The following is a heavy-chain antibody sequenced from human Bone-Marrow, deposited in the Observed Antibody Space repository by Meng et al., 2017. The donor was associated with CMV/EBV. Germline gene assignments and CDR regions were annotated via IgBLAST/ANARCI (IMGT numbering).Heavy chain of an antibody. Sequence: SVKVSCKASGGTFSSYAISWVRQAPGQGLEWMGGIIPILGIANYAQKFQGRVTITADKSTSTAYMELSSLRSEDTAVYYCARDRPLPPTACDAFDIWGQGTRVTVSS. CDR1: GGTFSSYA. V-gene: IGHV1-69*10. J-gene: IGHJ3*02. CDR2: IIPILGIA. CDR3: ARDRPLPPTACDAFDI. D-gene: IGHD4-17*01.